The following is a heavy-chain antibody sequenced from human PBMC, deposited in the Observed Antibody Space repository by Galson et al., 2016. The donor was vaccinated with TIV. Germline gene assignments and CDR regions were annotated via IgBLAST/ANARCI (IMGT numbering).Heavy chain of an antibody. CDR3: ARVGRQWLAGDYYYMDV. Sequence: LRLSCVASGFTFDDYAMHWVRQVPGRGLEWVSVISWNSGSTVYADSVKGRFIISRDNSKNTLYLQMNRLRGEDTAVYHCARVGRQWLAGDYYYMDVWGKGTTVTVSS. D-gene: IGHD6-19*01. CDR1: GFTFDDYA. J-gene: IGHJ6*03. CDR2: ISWNSGST. V-gene: IGHV3-9*01.